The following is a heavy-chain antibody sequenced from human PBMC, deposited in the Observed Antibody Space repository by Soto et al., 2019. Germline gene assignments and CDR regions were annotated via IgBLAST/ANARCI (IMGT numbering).Heavy chain of an antibody. D-gene: IGHD2-15*01. CDR2: IYYSGST. Sequence: QVQLQESGPGLVKPSQTLSLTCTVSGGSISSGDYYWSWIRQPPGKGLEWIGYIYYSGSTYYNPSLKRRVTISVDTSKNQFSLELSSVTAADTAVYYCARYCSGGSCYEGRSSLFDYWGQGTLVTVSS. CDR3: ARYCSGGSCYEGRSSLFDY. J-gene: IGHJ4*02. V-gene: IGHV4-30-4*01. CDR1: GGSISSGDYY.